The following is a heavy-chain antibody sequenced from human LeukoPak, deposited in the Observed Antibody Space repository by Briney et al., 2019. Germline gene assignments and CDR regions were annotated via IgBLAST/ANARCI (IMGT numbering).Heavy chain of an antibody. Sequence: SETLSLTCSVSDGSINSYYWSWIRQPPGKGLEWIGYIYYSGSTNYNPSLKSRVTISVDTSKNQFSLKLSSVTAADTAVYYCARGRGYYYGMDVWGQGTTVTVSS. CDR3: ARGRGYYYGMDV. CDR1: DGSINSYY. D-gene: IGHD1-26*01. V-gene: IGHV4-59*01. CDR2: IYYSGST. J-gene: IGHJ6*02.